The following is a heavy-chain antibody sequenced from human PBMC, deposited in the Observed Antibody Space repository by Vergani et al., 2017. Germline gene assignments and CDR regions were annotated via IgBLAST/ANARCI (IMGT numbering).Heavy chain of an antibody. CDR1: GDSVSSNSAA. J-gene: IGHJ4*02. V-gene: IGHV6-1*01. CDR2: TYYRSNWYN. CDR3: ARSRRDPGYSSSWYGYYFVY. D-gene: IGHD6-13*01. Sequence: QVQLQQSGPGLVKPSQTLSLTCAISGDSVSSNSAAWHWIRQSPSRGLEWLGRTYYRSNWYNDYAVSVKSRITINPYTDKNQFSLQLNSVTPEDTAGYYCARSRRDPGYSSSWYGYYFVYGGQGTLVTVSS.